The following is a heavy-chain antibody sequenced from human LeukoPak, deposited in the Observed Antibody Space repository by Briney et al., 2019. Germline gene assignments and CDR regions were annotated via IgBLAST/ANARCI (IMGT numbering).Heavy chain of an antibody. V-gene: IGHV4-34*01. CDR2: INHSGST. CDR3: ARTTKIGVVPAAYYYYYYYMDV. J-gene: IGHJ6*03. Sequence: SETLPLTCAVYGGSFSGYYWSWIRQPPGKGLEWIGEINHSGSTNYNPSLKSRVTISVDTSKNQFSLKLSSVTAADTAVYYCARTTKIGVVPAAYYYYYYYMDVWGKGTTVTVSS. CDR1: GGSFSGYY. D-gene: IGHD2-2*01.